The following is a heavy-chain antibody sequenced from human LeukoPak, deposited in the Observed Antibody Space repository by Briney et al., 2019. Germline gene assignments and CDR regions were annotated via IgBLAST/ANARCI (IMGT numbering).Heavy chain of an antibody. Sequence: SETLSLTCAVYGGSFSGYYWSWIRQPPGKGLEWIGEINHSGSTNYNPSLKSRVTISVGTSKNQFSLKLSSVTAADTAVYYCARGSSYCSSTSCYAWYFDYWGQGTLVTVSS. CDR1: GGSFSGYY. D-gene: IGHD2-2*01. J-gene: IGHJ4*02. V-gene: IGHV4-34*01. CDR3: ARGSSYCSSTSCYAWYFDY. CDR2: INHSGST.